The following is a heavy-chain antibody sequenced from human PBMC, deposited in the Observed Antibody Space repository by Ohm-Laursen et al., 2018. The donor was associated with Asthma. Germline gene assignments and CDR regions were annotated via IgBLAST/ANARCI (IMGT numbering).Heavy chain of an antibody. CDR3: ARSGTYSNDWFDP. Sequence: SQTLSLTCTVSGGSISTYYWTWIRQHPGKGLEWIGYIYYSGSTYYNPSLKSRVTISVDTSKNQFSLNLNSVSATDTAVYFCARSGTYSNDWFDPWGQETWSSSPQ. CDR2: IYYSGST. J-gene: IGHJ5*02. D-gene: IGHD1-26*01. V-gene: IGHV4-31*03. CDR1: GGSISTYY.